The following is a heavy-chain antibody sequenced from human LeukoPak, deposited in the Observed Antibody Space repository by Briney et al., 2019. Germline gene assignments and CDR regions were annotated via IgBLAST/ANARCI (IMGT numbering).Heavy chain of an antibody. V-gene: IGHV3-21*01. CDR3: ARDVVVRGPGGYMDV. D-gene: IGHD3-10*01. J-gene: IGHJ6*03. CDR2: ISSSSSYI. Sequence: GGSLRLSCAASGFTFSSYSMNWVRQAPGKGLEWVSSISSSSSYIYYADSVEGRFTISRDNAKNSLYLQMNSLRAEDTAVYYCARDVVVRGPGGYMDVWGKGTTVTVSS. CDR1: GFTFSSYS.